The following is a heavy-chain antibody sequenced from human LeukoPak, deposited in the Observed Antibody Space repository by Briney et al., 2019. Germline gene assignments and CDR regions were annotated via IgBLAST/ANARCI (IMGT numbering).Heavy chain of an antibody. Sequence: GGSLRLSCAASGFTFDDYAMHWVRQAPGKGLEWVSGINWNSGSIGYADSVKGRFTISRDNAKNPLYLQMNSLRAEDMALYYCAKAAYSSSWPYYFDYWGQGSLVTVSS. J-gene: IGHJ4*02. D-gene: IGHD6-13*01. CDR3: AKAAYSSSWPYYFDY. CDR2: INWNSGSI. V-gene: IGHV3-9*03. CDR1: GFTFDDYA.